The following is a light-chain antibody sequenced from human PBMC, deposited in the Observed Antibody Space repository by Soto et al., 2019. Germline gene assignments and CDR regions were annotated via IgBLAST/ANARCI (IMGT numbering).Light chain of an antibody. V-gene: IGLV1-40*01. J-gene: IGLJ3*02. CDR3: AAWDDSLNGRV. Sequence: QSVLTQPPSVSGAPGQRVTISCTGSASNLGAKYAVHWYQHLPGTAPKLLIYDNIHRPSGVPDRFSGSKSGTSASLAISGLQSEDEADYYCAAWDDSLNGRVFGGGTKLTVL. CDR2: DNI. CDR1: ASNLGAKYA.